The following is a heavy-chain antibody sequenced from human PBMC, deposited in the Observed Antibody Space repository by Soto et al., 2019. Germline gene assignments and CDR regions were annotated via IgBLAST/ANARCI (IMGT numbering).Heavy chain of an antibody. CDR2: IYYSGST. CDR3: ARGGDVVVPGAEKPRLYYYYGMDV. D-gene: IGHD2-2*01. J-gene: IGHJ6*02. CDR1: GDSITRGDYY. V-gene: IGHV4-30-4*01. Sequence: TSETLSLTCTVSGDSITRGDYYCIWIRHSPGRGLEWIGYIYYSGSTYFNPSLKSRVSISADTSKNQFSLKLTSVTAADTAVYYCARGGDVVVPGAEKPRLYYYYGMDVWGQGTTVTVSS.